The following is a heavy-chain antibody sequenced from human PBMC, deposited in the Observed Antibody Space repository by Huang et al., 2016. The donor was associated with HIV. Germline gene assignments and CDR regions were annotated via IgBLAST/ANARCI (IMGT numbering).Heavy chain of an antibody. D-gene: IGHD4-17*01. CDR3: ARGQLGSYGDYDVLY. CDR1: GGTFSKYA. Sequence: QVQLVQSGAEVKTPGSSVKVSCKASGGTFSKYAISWVRPAPGQGLEWMGGISPMLGKPNYARKFQGRVTITADDSTSTTYVEVSSLRSEDTALYYCARGQLGSYGDYDVLYWGQGTLVTVSS. CDR2: ISPMLGKP. J-gene: IGHJ4*02. V-gene: IGHV1-69*13.